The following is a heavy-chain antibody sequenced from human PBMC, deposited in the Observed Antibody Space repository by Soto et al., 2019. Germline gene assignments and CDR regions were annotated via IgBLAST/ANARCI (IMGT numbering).Heavy chain of an antibody. J-gene: IGHJ4*02. CDR2: ISGSGGST. CDR3: AKDRDRELLWFGELLFDY. Sequence: GGSLRLSCAASGFTFSSYAMSWVRQAPGKGLEWVSAISGSGGSTYYADSVKGRFTISRDNSKNTLYLQMNSLRAEDTAVYYCAKDRDRELLWFGELLFDYWGQGTLVTVSS. D-gene: IGHD3-10*01. V-gene: IGHV3-23*01. CDR1: GFTFSSYA.